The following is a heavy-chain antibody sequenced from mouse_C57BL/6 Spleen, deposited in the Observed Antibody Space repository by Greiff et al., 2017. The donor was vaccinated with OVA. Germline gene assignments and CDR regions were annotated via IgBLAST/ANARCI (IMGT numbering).Heavy chain of an antibody. D-gene: IGHD2-1*01. CDR1: GFTFSDYY. Sequence: EVNLVESEGGLVQPGSSMKLSCTASGFTFSDYYMAWVRQVPEKGLEWVANINYDGSSTCYLDSLKSRFIISRDNAKNILYLQMSSLKSEDTATYYCARDDGNYWYFDVWGTGTTVTVSS. CDR3: ARDDGNYWYFDV. J-gene: IGHJ1*03. CDR2: INYDGSST. V-gene: IGHV5-16*01.